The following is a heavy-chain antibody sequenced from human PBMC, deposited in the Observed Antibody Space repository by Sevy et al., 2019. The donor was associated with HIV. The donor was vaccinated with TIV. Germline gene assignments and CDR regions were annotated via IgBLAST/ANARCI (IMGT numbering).Heavy chain of an antibody. J-gene: IGHJ4*02. D-gene: IGHD5-12*01. V-gene: IGHV3-48*03. Sequence: GGSLRLSCTASGFPFGSYEMNWVRQAPGKGLEWVSYISNSGSAKYYSDSVRGRFTISRDNAKNSLYLQMNSLRVEDTAVYFCARETVSGYNLWGQGTVVTVSS. CDR3: ARETVSGYNL. CDR2: ISNSGSAK. CDR1: GFPFGSYE.